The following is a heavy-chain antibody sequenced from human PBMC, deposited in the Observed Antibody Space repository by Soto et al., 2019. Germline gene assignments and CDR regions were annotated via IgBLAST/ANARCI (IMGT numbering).Heavy chain of an antibody. V-gene: IGHV4-39*01. CDR3: ARGRNWFDP. CDR2: IYYSGST. Sequence: NPSETLSLTCTVSGGSISSSSYYWGWIRQPPGKGMEWIGSIYYSGSTYYNPSLKSRVTISVDTSKNPFSLKLSSVTAADTAVYYCARGRNWFDPWGQGTLVTVSS. CDR1: GGSISSSSYY. J-gene: IGHJ5*02.